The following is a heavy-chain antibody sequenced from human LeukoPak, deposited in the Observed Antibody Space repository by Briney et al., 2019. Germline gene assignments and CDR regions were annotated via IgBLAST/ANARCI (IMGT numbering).Heavy chain of an antibody. CDR3: AKTTAGYSSGRYPGWPVDY. Sequence: QPGGSLRLSCAASGFTFRSYAIYWVRQAPGKGLEWVSGISGSGGDTYFADSVKDRFTISRGNSKNTVFLQMDRLRAEDTAVYYCAKTTAGYSSGRYPGWPVDYWGQGTLVTVSS. CDR1: GFTFRSYA. V-gene: IGHV3-23*01. CDR2: ISGSGGDT. D-gene: IGHD6-19*01. J-gene: IGHJ4*02.